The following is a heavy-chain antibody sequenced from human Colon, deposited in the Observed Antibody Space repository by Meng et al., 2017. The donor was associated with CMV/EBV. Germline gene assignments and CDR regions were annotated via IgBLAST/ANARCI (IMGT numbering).Heavy chain of an antibody. J-gene: IGHJ4*02. CDR1: GFTFSTYD. CDR3: AKHHRGYTALDY. D-gene: IGHD5-12*01. CDR2: IPYDGSYK. V-gene: IGHV3-30*02. Sequence: GGSLRLSCAASGFTFSTYDIHWVRQAPGKGLEWVAFIPYDGSYKYYADSVKGRFTISRDNSKNTLYLQMNSLRTEDTAVYYCAKHHRGYTALDYWGQGTLVTVSS.